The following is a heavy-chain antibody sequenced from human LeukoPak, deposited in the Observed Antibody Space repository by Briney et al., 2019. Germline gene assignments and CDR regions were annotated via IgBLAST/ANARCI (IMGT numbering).Heavy chain of an antibody. CDR3: SWELDVSFGRRLES. J-gene: IGHJ4*02. CDR1: GFTLRSYS. Sequence: GGSLRLSCAASGFTLRSYSMNWVRQAPGGGLEWVGRLRSKGGGETADYGAAVKGRFTISRDDSKSTLYLQMNSLKNEDTAVYFCSWELDVSFGRRLESWGQGTLVTVAS. V-gene: IGHV3-15*01. CDR2: LRSKGGGETA. D-gene: IGHD1-1*01.